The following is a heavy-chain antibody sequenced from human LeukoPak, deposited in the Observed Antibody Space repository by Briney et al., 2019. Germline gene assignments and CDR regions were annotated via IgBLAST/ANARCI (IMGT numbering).Heavy chain of an antibody. CDR3: ARANGITGTSFDY. J-gene: IGHJ4*02. V-gene: IGHV4-4*02. D-gene: IGHD1-20*01. Sequence: PSETLSLTCAVSGGSISSSNWWSWVRQPPGKGLEWIGEIYHSGSTNYKPSLKSRVTISVDTSKNQFSLKLSSVTAADTAVYYCARANGITGTSFDYWGQGTLVTVSS. CDR1: GGSISSSNW. CDR2: IYHSGST.